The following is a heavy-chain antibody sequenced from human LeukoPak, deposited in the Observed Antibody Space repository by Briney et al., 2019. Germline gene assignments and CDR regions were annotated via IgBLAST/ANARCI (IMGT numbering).Heavy chain of an antibody. D-gene: IGHD1-26*01. CDR2: IIPIFGTA. V-gene: IGHV1-69*13. J-gene: IGHJ5*02. Sequence: GASVKVSCKASGGTFSSYAISWVRQAPGQGLEWMGGIIPIFGTANYAQKFQGRVTITADESTSTAYMELSSLRSEDTAVYYCAREGGSYHNWFDPWGQGTLVTVSS. CDR3: AREGGSYHNWFDP. CDR1: GGTFSSYA.